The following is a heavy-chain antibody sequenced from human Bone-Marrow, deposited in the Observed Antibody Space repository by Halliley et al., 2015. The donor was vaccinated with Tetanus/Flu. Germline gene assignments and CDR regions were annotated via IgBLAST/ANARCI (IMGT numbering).Heavy chain of an antibody. D-gene: IGHD5-18*01. Sequence: IYSSGYTNYNPSLKSRVPISVDTSKNQISLKLSSVTAADTAVYFCARSFDGFSYGYGYYFDYWGQGTPVTVSS. CDR2: IYSSGYT. CDR3: ARSFDGFSYGYGYYFDY. J-gene: IGHJ4*02. V-gene: IGHV4-59*01.